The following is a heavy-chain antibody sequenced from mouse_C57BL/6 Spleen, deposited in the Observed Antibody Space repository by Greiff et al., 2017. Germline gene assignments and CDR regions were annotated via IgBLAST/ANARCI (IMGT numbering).Heavy chain of an antibody. CDR2: IDPSDSYT. CDR1: GYTFTSYW. D-gene: IGHD2-13*01. Sequence: VQLQQPGAELVMPGASVKLSCKASGYTFTSYWMHWVKQRPGQGLEWIGEIDPSDSYTNYNQTFKGKSTLTVDKSSSTAYMQLSSLTSEDSAVYYCARGDYKVYFDYWGQGTTLTVAS. J-gene: IGHJ2*01. CDR3: ARGDYKVYFDY. V-gene: IGHV1-69*01.